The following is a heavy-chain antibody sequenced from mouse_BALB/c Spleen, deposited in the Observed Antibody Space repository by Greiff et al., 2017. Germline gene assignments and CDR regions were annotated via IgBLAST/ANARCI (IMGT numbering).Heavy chain of an antibody. D-gene: IGHD4-1*01. CDR1: GFNIKDTY. V-gene: IGHV14-4*02. Sequence: EVQLQQSGAELVKPGASVKLSCTASGFNIKDTYMHWVKQRPEQGLEWIGRIDPANGNTEYAPKFQGKATMTSYTSSNTAYLQLSSLTSEDTAVYYCNAWGLGRKAWFAYWGQGTLVTVSA. CDR3: NAWGLGRKAWFAY. J-gene: IGHJ3*01. CDR2: IDPANGNT.